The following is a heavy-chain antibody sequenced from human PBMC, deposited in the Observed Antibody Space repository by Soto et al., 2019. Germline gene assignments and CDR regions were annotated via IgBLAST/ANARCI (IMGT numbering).Heavy chain of an antibody. Sequence: EVQVEECGGGLVQPGRSLRLSCAASGFTVSNLYMTWVRQAPGKGLEWVSVISSDDRTYYADSVKGRFTISRDNSKNTLYLEMSSLRAEDTAVYYCARDIFGGSYDFWHGGQGTLVTVSS. CDR2: ISSDDRT. J-gene: IGHJ4*02. CDR3: ARDIFGGSYDFWH. CDR1: GFTVSNLY. D-gene: IGHD3-3*01. V-gene: IGHV3-66*01.